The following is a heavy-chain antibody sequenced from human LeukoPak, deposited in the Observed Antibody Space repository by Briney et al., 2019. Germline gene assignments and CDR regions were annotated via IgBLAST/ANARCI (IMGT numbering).Heavy chain of an antibody. D-gene: IGHD3-16*02. V-gene: IGHV4-61*02. J-gene: IGHJ5*02. CDR3: ARGLSFIGRSEWFDP. Sequence: PSETLSLTCTVSGGSISSGSYYWSWIRQPAGKGLEWIGRIYTSGSTNYNPSLKSRVTISVDTSKNQFSLKLSSVTAADTAVYYCARGLSFIGRSEWFDPWGQGTLVTVSS. CDR2: IYTSGST. CDR1: GGSISSGSYY.